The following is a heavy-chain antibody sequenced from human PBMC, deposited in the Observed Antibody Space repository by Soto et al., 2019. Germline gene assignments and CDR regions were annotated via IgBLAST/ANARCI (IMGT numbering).Heavy chain of an antibody. Sequence: PSETLSLTCTVSGGSISSGGYYWSWIRQHPGKGLEWIGYIYYSGSTYYNPSLKSRVTISVDTSKNQFSLKLSSVTAADTAVYYCARGFTTVTTDGMDVWGQGTTVTVSS. V-gene: IGHV4-31*03. CDR3: ARGFTTVTTDGMDV. J-gene: IGHJ6*02. D-gene: IGHD4-17*01. CDR1: GGSISSGGYY. CDR2: IYYSGST.